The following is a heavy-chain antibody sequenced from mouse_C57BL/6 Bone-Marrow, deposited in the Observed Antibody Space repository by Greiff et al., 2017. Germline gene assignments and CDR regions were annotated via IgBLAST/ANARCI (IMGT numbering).Heavy chain of an antibody. V-gene: IGHV1-81*01. CDR2: IYPRSGNT. Sequence: QVQLQQSGAELARPGASVKLSCKASGYTFTSYGISWVKQRTGQGLEWIGEIYPRSGNTYYNEKFKGKATLTADKSSSTAYMELRSLTSEDSAVYFCGVFYYYGRSYGFFAYWGQGTLVTVSA. CDR1: GYTFTSYG. D-gene: IGHD1-1*01. J-gene: IGHJ3*01. CDR3: GVFYYYGRSYGFFAY.